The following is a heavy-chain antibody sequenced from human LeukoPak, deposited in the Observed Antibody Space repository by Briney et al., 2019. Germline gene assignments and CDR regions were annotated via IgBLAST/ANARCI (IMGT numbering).Heavy chain of an antibody. CDR1: GFTFSDYY. Sequence: GGSLRLSCAASGFTFSDYYMSWIRQAPGKGLEWVSYISSSGSTIYYADSVKGRFTISRDNAKNSLYLQMNSLRAEDTAVYYCASDDVWGSYRYTRRINWFDPWGQGTLVTVSS. CDR3: ASDDVWGSYRYTRRINWFDP. J-gene: IGHJ5*02. V-gene: IGHV3-11*01. CDR2: ISSSGSTI. D-gene: IGHD3-16*02.